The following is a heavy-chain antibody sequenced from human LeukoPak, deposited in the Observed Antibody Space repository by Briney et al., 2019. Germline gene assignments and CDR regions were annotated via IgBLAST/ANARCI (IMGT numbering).Heavy chain of an antibody. CDR1: GYTLTRYD. V-gene: IGHV1-8*03. CDR2: MNPNSGNT. D-gene: IGHD6-13*01. J-gene: IGHJ4*02. Sequence: GASAKVSCKASGYTLTRYDITWVRQATGQGLEWMGWMNPNSGNTGYAQKFQGRVTITRNTSISTAYMELSSLRSEDTAVYYCARADSSSWYLLDNWGQGTLVTVSS. CDR3: ARADSSSWYLLDN.